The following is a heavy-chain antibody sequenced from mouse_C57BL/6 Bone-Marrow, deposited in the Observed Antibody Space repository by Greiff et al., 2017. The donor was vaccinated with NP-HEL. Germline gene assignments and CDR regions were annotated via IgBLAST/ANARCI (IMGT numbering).Heavy chain of an antibody. V-gene: IGHV14-4*01. Sequence: VQLPQSGAELVRPGASVKLSCTASGFNIKDDYMHWVKQRPEQGLEWIGWIDPENGDTEYASKFQGKATITADPSSNTANLQLSSLTAEDTAVYYCTTYCDCYFDYWGQGTTRTVSS. CDR1: GFNIKDDY. CDR3: TTYCDCYFDY. CDR2: IDPENGDT. J-gene: IGHJ2*01. D-gene: IGHD2-4*01.